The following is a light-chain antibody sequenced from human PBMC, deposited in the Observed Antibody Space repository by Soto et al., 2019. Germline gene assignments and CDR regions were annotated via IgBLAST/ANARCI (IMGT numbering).Light chain of an antibody. V-gene: IGKV1-27*01. J-gene: IGKJ3*01. CDR3: QNYYSAPFT. Sequence: DIQMTQSPSSLSAFLGDRVTITCRAMQGSSDYLFWYQKKPGKVPKLLIYAASTLQSGFPPRFSDTVSGTDLPLTISSLHPENVATYYCQNYYSAPFTFGPGTKVDIK. CDR1: QGSSDY. CDR2: AAS.